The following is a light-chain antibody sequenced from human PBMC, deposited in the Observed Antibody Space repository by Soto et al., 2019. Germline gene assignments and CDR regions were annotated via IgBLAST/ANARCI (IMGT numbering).Light chain of an antibody. J-gene: IGLJ1*01. Sequence: QSVLTQPPSASGSPGQSVTISCTGTSSDFGGYNYVSWYQQHPGKAPKLMIYEVSKWPSGVPDRFSGSKSGNTASLTVSGLQAEDEADYYCSSYAGSNNFFYVFGTGTKVTVL. V-gene: IGLV2-8*01. CDR1: SSDFGGYNY. CDR3: SSYAGSNNFFYV. CDR2: EVS.